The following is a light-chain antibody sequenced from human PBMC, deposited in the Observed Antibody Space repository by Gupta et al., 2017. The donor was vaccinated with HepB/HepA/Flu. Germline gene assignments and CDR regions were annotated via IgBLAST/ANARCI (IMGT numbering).Light chain of an antibody. CDR1: QSIGNY. CDR2: GAS. J-gene: IGKJ2*03. CDR3: QQSYSIPPS. Sequence: DIQMIQSPSSLSASVGDRVTITFRASQSIGNYLNWYQQKPGKAPKVLIYGASSLQSGVPSRFSGSGSGTDFTLTISSLQPEDFATYYCQQSYSIPPSFGPGTKVEIK. V-gene: IGKV1-39*01.